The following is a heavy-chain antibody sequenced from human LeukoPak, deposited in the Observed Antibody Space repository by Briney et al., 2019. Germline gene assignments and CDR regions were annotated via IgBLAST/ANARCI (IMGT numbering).Heavy chain of an antibody. V-gene: IGHV1-69*06. CDR2: IIPIFGTA. CDR1: GGTFSSYA. CDR3: ARKVPNDSSGYYYRGQFDP. Sequence: HWASVKVSCKASGGTFSSYAISWVRQAPGQGLEWMGGIIPIFGTANYAQKFQGRVTITADKSTSTAYMELSSLRSEDTAVYYCARKVPNDSSGYYYRGQFDPWGQGTLVTVSS. J-gene: IGHJ5*02. D-gene: IGHD3-22*01.